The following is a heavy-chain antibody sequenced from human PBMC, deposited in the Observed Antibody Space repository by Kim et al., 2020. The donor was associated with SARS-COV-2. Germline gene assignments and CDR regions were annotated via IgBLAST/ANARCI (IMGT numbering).Heavy chain of an antibody. Sequence: SETLSLTCTVSGGSISSGGYYWSWIRQHPGKGLEWIGYIYYSGSTYYNPSLKSRVTISVDTSKNQFSLKLSSVTAADTAVYYCARDMLEGLNYDAFDIWGQGTMVTVSS. V-gene: IGHV4-31*03. D-gene: IGHD1-7*01. CDR2: IYYSGST. J-gene: IGHJ3*02. CDR1: GGSISSGGYY. CDR3: ARDMLEGLNYDAFDI.